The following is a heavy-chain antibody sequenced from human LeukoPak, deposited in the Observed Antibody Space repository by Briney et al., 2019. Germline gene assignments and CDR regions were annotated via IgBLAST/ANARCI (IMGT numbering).Heavy chain of an antibody. D-gene: IGHD6-13*01. CDR1: GGSISSYY. J-gene: IGHJ6*03. CDR3: ARVAPTGYSSSWYYYYYYYMDV. V-gene: IGHV4-59*01. Sequence: KTSETLSLTCTVSGGSISSYYWSWIRQPPGKGLEWIGYIYYSGSTNYNPSLKSRVTISVDTSKNQFSLKLSSVTAADTAVYYCARVAPTGYSSSWYYYYYYYMDVWGKGTTVTISS. CDR2: IYYSGST.